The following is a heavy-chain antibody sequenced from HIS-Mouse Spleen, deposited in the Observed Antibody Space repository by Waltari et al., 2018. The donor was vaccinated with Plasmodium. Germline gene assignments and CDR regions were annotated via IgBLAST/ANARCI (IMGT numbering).Heavy chain of an antibody. Sequence: QVQLQVSGPGLVKPSETLSLTCTVSESAMSSNYWSWIREPAGKVLEWIGRIYTRGSTNYNPSLKSRVTMSVDTSKNQFSLKLSSVTAADTAVYYCARSSWYLMNWYFDLWGRGTLVTVSS. D-gene: IGHD6-13*01. V-gene: IGHV4-4*07. CDR1: ESAMSSNY. CDR3: ARSSWYLMNWYFDL. CDR2: IYTRGST. J-gene: IGHJ2*01.